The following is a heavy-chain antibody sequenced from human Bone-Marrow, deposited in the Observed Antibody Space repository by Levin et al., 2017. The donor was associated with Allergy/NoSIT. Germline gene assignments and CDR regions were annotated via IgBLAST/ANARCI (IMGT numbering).Heavy chain of an antibody. V-gene: IGHV4-39*01. D-gene: IGHD3-3*01. J-gene: IGHJ4*02. Sequence: SQTLSLTCTLSGGSISSDSYYWGWIRQPPGKGLEWLAHIYYSGGTYTNPSLRGRVTISVDTSKNQFSLRLNSVTASDTAVYYCASVLGGYYFDSWGQGALVTVSS. CDR2: IYYSGGT. CDR3: ASVLGGYYFDS. CDR1: GGSISSDSYY.